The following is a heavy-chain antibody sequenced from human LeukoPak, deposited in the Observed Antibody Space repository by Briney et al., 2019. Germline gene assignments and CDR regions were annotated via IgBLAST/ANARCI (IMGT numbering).Heavy chain of an antibody. CDR2: IYYSGST. CDR1: GGSISGSY. D-gene: IGHD2-21*02. V-gene: IGHV4-59*08. J-gene: IGHJ1*01. CDR3: ARSVAYCGGDWYSGGWFQH. Sequence: SETLSLTCTVSGGSISGSYWSWIRQPPGKGLEWIGFIYYSGSTNYNPSLKSRVTISVDTSKNQFSLELSSVTAADTAVYYCARSVAYCGGDWYSGGWFQHWGAGTLFTVSS.